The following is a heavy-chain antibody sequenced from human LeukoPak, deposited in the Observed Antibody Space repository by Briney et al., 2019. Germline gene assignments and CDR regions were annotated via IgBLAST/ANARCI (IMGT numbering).Heavy chain of an antibody. CDR1: GGSISSGGYY. CDR3: ARSTVPYYFDY. CDR2: NYYSGNT. J-gene: IGHJ4*02. Sequence: SETLSLTCTVSGGSISSGGYYWSWIRQYPGKGLEWIGYNYYSGNTYYNPSLKSRVTISLDTSKNQFSLKLNSVTAADTAVYYCARSTVPYYFDYWGQGTLVTVSS. D-gene: IGHD4-17*01. V-gene: IGHV4-31*03.